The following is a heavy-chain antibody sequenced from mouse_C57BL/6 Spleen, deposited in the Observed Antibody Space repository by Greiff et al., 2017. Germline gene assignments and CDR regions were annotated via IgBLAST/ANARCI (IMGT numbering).Heavy chain of an antibody. CDR2: IDPSDSET. V-gene: IGHV1-52*01. CDR3: ARGDYYGSSGAWFAY. CDR1: GYTFTSYW. Sequence: QVQLQQPGAELVRPGSSVKLSCKASGYTFTSYWIHWVKQRPIQGLEWIGNIDPSDSETHYNQKFKDKATLTVDKSSSTAYMQLSSLTSEDSAVYYCARGDYYGSSGAWFAYWGQGTLVTVSA. J-gene: IGHJ3*01. D-gene: IGHD1-1*01.